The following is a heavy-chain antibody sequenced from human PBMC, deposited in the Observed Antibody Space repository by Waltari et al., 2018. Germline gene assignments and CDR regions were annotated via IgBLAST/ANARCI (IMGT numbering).Heavy chain of an antibody. V-gene: IGHV3-23*01. Sequence: VQVLESGGGLVQPGGSLRLSCVAFGFPFINSARSWVRQTPEKGMVWVATSTGTGGGPPYANLPYYADSWKVRFTISRDNSKDTIYLQMSSLSADDTAVYYCAKGSGMDVWGQGTTVTVSS. CDR1: GFPFINSA. CDR3: AKGSGMDV. J-gene: IGHJ6*02. CDR2: STGTGGGPPYANLP.